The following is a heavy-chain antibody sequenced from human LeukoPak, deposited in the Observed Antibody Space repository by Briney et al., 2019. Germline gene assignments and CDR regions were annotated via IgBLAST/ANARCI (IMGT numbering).Heavy chain of an antibody. V-gene: IGHV4-59*13. Sequence: KPSETLSLTCTVSGVSINTYFWSSIRQPPGKGLEWIGYVYYNGITNYNPSLKSRVSISLDTSKNQFSLRLNSVTAAETAVYYCASQLGGTTFHWGQGTLVTVSS. CDR2: VYYNGIT. J-gene: IGHJ4*02. CDR3: ASQLGGTTFH. CDR1: GVSINTYF. D-gene: IGHD1/OR15-1a*01.